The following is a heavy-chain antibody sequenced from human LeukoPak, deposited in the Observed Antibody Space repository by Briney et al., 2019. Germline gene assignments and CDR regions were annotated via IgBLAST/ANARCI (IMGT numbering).Heavy chain of an antibody. D-gene: IGHD1-26*01. V-gene: IGHV3-7*01. J-gene: IGHJ4*02. CDR3: ARDQVGDFDY. CDR2: IKLDGSEE. Sequence: PGGSLRLSCAASGFTFSSSWMSWVRQAPGKGLEWVANIKLDGSEEYYVDSVKGRFTISRDNAKNSPYLQMNSLRAEDTAVYFCARDQVGDFDYWGQGTLVTVSS. CDR1: GFTFSSSW.